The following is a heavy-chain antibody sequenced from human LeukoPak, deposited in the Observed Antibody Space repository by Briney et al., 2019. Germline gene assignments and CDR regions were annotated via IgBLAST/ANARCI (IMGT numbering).Heavy chain of an antibody. CDR1: GFTVSSNE. Sequence: PGGSLRLSCAASGFTVSSNEMSWVRQAPGKGLEWVSSISGGSTYYADSRKGRFTISRDNSKNTLHLQMNSLRAEDTAVYYCAKARSGYYYKPYYFDYWGQGTLVTVSS. V-gene: IGHV3-38-3*01. D-gene: IGHD3-22*01. CDR2: ISGGST. J-gene: IGHJ4*02. CDR3: AKARSGYYYKPYYFDY.